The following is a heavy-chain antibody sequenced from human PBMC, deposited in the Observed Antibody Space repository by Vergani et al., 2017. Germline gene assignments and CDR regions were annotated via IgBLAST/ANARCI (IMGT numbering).Heavy chain of an antibody. D-gene: IGHD1-26*01. CDR1: GFTFSSYG. J-gene: IGHJ4*02. V-gene: IGHV3-30*18. Sequence: QVQLVESGGGVVQPGRSLRLSCAASGFTFSSYGMHWVRQAPGKGLEWVAVISYDGSNKYYADSVKGRFTISRDNSKNTLYLQMNSLRAEDTAVYYCAKDLSAWDDYWGQGTLVTVSS. CDR2: ISYDGSNK. CDR3: AKDLSAWDDY.